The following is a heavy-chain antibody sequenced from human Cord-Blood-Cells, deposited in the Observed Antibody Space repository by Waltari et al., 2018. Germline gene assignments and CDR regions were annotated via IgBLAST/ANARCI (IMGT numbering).Heavy chain of an antibody. CDR1: GGSFSGYY. D-gene: IGHD3-10*01. V-gene: IGHV4-34*01. J-gene: IGHJ5*02. Sequence: QVQLQQWGAGLLKPSETLSLTCAVYGGSFSGYYWSWIRQPPGKGLEWIGEINHSGSNNYNPSLKSRVTISVDTSKNQFSLKLSSVTAADTAVYYCARGRRLRITMVRGVINWFDPWGQGTLVTVSS. CDR2: INHSGSN. CDR3: ARGRRLRITMVRGVINWFDP.